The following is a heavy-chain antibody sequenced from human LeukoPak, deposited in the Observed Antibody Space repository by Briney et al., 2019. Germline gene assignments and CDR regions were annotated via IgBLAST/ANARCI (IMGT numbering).Heavy chain of an antibody. V-gene: IGHV3-9*01. D-gene: IGHD3-10*01. CDR3: ASREKDYFDY. Sequence: GRSLRLSCAASGFTFDDYAMHWVRQAPGKGLEWVSGISWNSGNIGYADSVKGRFTISKDNAKDSLYLQMNSLRAEDTALYYCASREKDYFDYWGQGTLVTVPS. J-gene: IGHJ4*02. CDR2: ISWNSGNI. CDR1: GFTFDDYA.